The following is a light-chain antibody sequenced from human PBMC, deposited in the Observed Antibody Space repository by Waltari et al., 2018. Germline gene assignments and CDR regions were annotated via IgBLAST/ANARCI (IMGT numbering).Light chain of an antibody. CDR1: QSISRY. Sequence: EIVLTQSPGTLSLSPGERATLSCRASQSISRYLVWYQQKPGQAPRLLIYEASRRATGIPDRFSGSCSGTDFSLTISRLEPEDFAVYYCQNYERLPATFGQGTKVEIK. V-gene: IGKV3-20*01. J-gene: IGKJ1*01. CDR2: EAS. CDR3: QNYERLPAT.